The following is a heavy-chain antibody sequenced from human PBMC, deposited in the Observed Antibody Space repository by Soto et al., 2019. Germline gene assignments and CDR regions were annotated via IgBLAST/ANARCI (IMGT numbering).Heavy chain of an antibody. J-gene: IGHJ4*02. CDR1: GFTFSSYG. CDR3: AKEVTAAMVIDGVFDY. V-gene: IGHV3-30*18. Sequence: PGGSLRLSCAASGFTFSSYGMHWVRQAPGKGLEWVAVISYDGSNKYYADSVKGRFTISRDNSKNTLYLQMNSLRAEDTAVYYCAKEVTAAMVIDGVFDYWGQGT. CDR2: ISYDGSNK. D-gene: IGHD5-18*01.